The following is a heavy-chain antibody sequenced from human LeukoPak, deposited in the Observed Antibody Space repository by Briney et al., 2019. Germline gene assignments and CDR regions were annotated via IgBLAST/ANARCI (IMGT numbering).Heavy chain of an antibody. J-gene: IGHJ6*02. CDR1: GFTFSSYW. Sequence: GGSLRLSCAASGFTFSSYWMHWVRQAPGKGLAWVSCINSDGSSTSYADSVKGRFTISRDNAKNTLCLQMNSLRAEDTAVCCCARGRAADGTSLYYYYYYGMDVWGQGTTVTVSS. CDR2: INSDGSST. CDR3: ARGRAADGTSLYYYYYYGMDV. V-gene: IGHV3-74*01. D-gene: IGHD6-13*01.